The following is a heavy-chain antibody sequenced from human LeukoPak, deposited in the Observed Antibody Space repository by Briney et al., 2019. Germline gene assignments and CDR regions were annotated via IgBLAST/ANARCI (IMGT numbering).Heavy chain of an antibody. CDR2: ISGSGGST. CDR3: AKDSSGRQPSTDFDY. Sequence: GGSLRLSCAASGFTFSSYAMSWVRQAPGKGLEWVSAISGSGGSTYYADSVKGRSTISRDNSKSTLYLQMNSLRAEDTAVYYCAKDSSGRQPSTDFDYWGQGTLVTVSS. V-gene: IGHV3-23*01. J-gene: IGHJ4*02. D-gene: IGHD6-19*01. CDR1: GFTFSSYA.